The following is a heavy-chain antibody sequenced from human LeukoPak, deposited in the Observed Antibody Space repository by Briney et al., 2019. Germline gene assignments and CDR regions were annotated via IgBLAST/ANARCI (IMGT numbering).Heavy chain of an antibody. CDR1: GGSISSGGYS. CDR3: ARAHHNIKNIAAAGNVGSYYYYGMDV. D-gene: IGHD6-13*01. J-gene: IGHJ6*02. Sequence: SETLSLTCAVSGGSISSGGYSWSWIRQPPGKGLEWIGYIYHSGSTYYNPSLKSRVTISVDTSKNQFSLKLSSVTAADTAVYYCARAHHNIKNIAAAGNVGSYYYYGMDVWGQGTTVTVSS. V-gene: IGHV4-30-2*01. CDR2: IYHSGST.